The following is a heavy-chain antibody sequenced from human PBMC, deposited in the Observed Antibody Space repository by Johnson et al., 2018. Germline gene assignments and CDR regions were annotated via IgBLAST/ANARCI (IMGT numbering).Heavy chain of an antibody. CDR3: AKVQSPVVYYDSSGSLLPDVFDS. J-gene: IGHJ3*02. Sequence: VQLVESGGGLVQPGGSLRLSCAASGFTFSSYAMSWVRQAPGKGLEWVSTISDSGGSTYYADSVKGRFTISRDNSKNTLYMHMNSLRAEDTAVHDCAKVQSPVVYYDSSGSLLPDVFDSWGQGTMVTVSS. CDR2: ISDSGGST. V-gene: IGHV3-23*04. D-gene: IGHD3-22*01. CDR1: GFTFSSYA.